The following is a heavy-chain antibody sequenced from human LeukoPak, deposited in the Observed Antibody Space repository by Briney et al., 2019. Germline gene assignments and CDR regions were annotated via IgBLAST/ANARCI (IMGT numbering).Heavy chain of an antibody. V-gene: IGHV3-30*02. CDR1: GFTFSTYG. CDR2: IRYDGSKK. D-gene: IGHD2-2*02. CDR3: AKDSGPTLLYPAFDY. J-gene: IGHJ4*02. Sequence: PGGSLRLSCAASGFTFSTYGIHWVRRAPGKGLEWVTFIRYDGSKKYYADSVKGRFTISRDNSKNTLYLQMNSLKAEDTAVYYCAKDSGPTLLYPAFDYWGQGTLVTVSS.